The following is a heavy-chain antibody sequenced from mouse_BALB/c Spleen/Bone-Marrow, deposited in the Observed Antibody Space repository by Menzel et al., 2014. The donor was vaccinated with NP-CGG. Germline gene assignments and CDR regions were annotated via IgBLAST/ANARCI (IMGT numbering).Heavy chain of an antibody. D-gene: IGHD2-2*01. J-gene: IGHJ3*01. CDR2: IRSKSNNYAT. CDR3: VRHEGGYGYDAWFAY. Sequence: EVQGVESGGGLVQPKGSLKLSCAASGFTFNTYAMNWVRQAPGKGLELVARIRSKSNNYATYYADSVKDRFTISRDDSQSMLYLQMNNLKTEDIAMYYCVRHEGGYGYDAWFAYWGQGTLVTVSA. CDR1: GFTFNTYA. V-gene: IGHV10-1*02.